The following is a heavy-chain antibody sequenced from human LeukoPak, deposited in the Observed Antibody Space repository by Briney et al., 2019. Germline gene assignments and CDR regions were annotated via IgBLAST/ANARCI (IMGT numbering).Heavy chain of an antibody. CDR3: ARSFSSTSWEFDY. CDR2: ISSSSSYI. J-gene: IGHJ4*02. V-gene: IGHV3-21*01. Sequence: GGSLRLSCAACGFTFSSYIMNWGRQAPGKGLEWVSSISSSSSYIYYADSVKGRFTISRDNAKNSLYLQMNSLRAEDTAVYYCARSFSSTSWEFDYWGQGTRVTVSS. CDR1: GFTFSSYI. D-gene: IGHD2-2*01.